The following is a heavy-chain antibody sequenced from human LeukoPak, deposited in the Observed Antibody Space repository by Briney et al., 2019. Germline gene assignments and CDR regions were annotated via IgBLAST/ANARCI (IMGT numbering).Heavy chain of an antibody. CDR2: ITGSSAST. CDR3: AKLDYYDTH. D-gene: IGHD3-22*01. Sequence: PGGSLRLSCAASGFIFRSYGMHWVRQAPGKGLEWVSSITGSSASTYYADSVKGRFTISRDNSKNTLYLQMNSLRAEDTAVYFCAKLDYYDTHWGQGTLVTVSS. J-gene: IGHJ4*02. V-gene: IGHV3-23*01. CDR1: GFIFRSYG.